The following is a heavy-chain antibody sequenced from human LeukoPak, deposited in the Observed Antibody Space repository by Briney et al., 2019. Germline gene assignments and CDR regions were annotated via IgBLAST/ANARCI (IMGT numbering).Heavy chain of an antibody. J-gene: IGHJ4*02. Sequence: SETLSLTCTVSGGSISSSSYYWGWIRQPPGKGQDWIGSIYYSGSTYYNPSLKSRVTISVDTSKNQFSLKLSSVTAADTAVYYCARSPQSDYFDYWGQGTLVTVSS. CDR3: ARSPQSDYFDY. CDR2: IYYSGST. V-gene: IGHV4-39*07. CDR1: GGSISSSSYY.